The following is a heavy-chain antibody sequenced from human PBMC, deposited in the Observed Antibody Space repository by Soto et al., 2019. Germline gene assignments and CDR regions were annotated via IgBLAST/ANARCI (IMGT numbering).Heavy chain of an antibody. CDR3: ARDDSSGWSPASDP. J-gene: IGHJ5*02. CDR1: GYTFTSYG. V-gene: IGHV1-18*01. CDR2: ISAYNGNT. D-gene: IGHD6-19*01. Sequence: ASVKVSCKASGYTFTSYGISWVRQAPGQGLEWMGWISAYNGNTNYAQKLQGRVTMTTDTSTSTAYMELRSLRSDDTAVYYCARDDSSGWSPASDPWSQGTLVTVSS.